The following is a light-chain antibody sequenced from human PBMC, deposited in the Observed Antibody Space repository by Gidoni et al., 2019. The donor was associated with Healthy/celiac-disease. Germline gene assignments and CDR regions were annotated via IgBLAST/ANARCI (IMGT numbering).Light chain of an antibody. J-gene: IGKJ4*01. V-gene: IGKV1-27*01. Sequence: DIQMTQSPSSLSASVGDRVTITCRASQGFSNYLAWYQQKPGKVPKLLIYSASTLQSGVPSRFSGSGSGTDFTLTISSLQPEDVATYYCQKYNSALPLTFXGXTKVEIK. CDR3: QKYNSALPLT. CDR2: SAS. CDR1: QGFSNY.